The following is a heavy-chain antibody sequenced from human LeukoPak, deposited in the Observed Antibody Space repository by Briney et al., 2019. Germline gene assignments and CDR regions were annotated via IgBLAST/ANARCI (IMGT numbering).Heavy chain of an antibody. Sequence: PSETLSLTCAVSGYSISSGYYWGWIRQPPGKGLEWIGSIYHSGSTYYNPSLKSRVTISVDTSKNQFSLKLSSVTAADTAVYYCARRGGAYYDFWSGLPWGQGTLVTVSS. J-gene: IGHJ5*02. CDR2: IYHSGST. D-gene: IGHD3-3*01. V-gene: IGHV4-38-2*01. CDR1: GYSISSGYY. CDR3: ARRGGAYYDFWSGLP.